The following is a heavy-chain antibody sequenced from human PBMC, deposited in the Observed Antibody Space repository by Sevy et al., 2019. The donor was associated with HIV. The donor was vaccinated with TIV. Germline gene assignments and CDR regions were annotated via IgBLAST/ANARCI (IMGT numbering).Heavy chain of an antibody. CDR1: GFTFSDAW. CDR3: TTEGAY. V-gene: IGHV3-15*01. J-gene: IGHJ4*02. Sequence: GGSLRLSCAASGFTFSDAWVSWVRQAPGKGLEWVGRVRSKGDGGTAEYAAPLKGRSSISRDDSKNMVYVQMNSLKTEDTGIYYCTTEGAYWGQGTLVTVSS. D-gene: IGHD3-16*01. CDR2: VRSKGDGGTA.